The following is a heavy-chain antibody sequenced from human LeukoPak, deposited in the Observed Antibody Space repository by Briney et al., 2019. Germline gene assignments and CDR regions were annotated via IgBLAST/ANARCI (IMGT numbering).Heavy chain of an antibody. CDR2: ISGSGGSK. CDR1: GSTFTSYA. D-gene: IGHD3-10*01. CDR3: AKDLLVRGVIRLFDY. J-gene: IGHJ4*02. V-gene: IGHV3-23*01. Sequence: GRCLRLSCVLSGSTFTSYAIRWVRPVPGRVIEWVSGISGSGGSKYYADSVKGRFTISRDNSKNTLYLQMNSLRAEDTAVYYCAKDLLVRGVIRLFDYWGQGTLVTVSS.